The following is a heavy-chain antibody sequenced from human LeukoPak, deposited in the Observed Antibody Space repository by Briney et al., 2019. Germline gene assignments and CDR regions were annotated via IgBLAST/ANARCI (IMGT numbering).Heavy chain of an antibody. CDR1: GGSISNYY. CDR2: ISASGNT. V-gene: IGHV4-4*07. J-gene: IGHJ4*02. CDR3: ARRDGPFDF. D-gene: IGHD5-24*01. Sequence: PSETLSLTCTVSGGSISNYYWSWIRQPAGKGLEWIGRISASGNTNYNPSLKSRVTMSVDTSMNLFALKLSSVSAADTAVYYCARRDGPFDFWGQGTLVTVSS.